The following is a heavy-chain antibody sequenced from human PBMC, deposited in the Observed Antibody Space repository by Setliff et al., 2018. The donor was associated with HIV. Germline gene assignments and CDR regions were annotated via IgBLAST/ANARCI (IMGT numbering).Heavy chain of an antibody. CDR1: GFTFSSYS. J-gene: IGHJ4*02. V-gene: IGHV3-48*04. CDR2: ITAGSGSI. Sequence: PGGSLRLSCAGSGFTFSSYSMNWVRQAPGKGLEWVSYITAGSGSIYYADSVKGRFTISRDNAKNSLYLQMNSLRAEDTAVYFCARGRGESRTNYFDYWGQGTLVTVSS. CDR3: ARGRGESRTNYFDY.